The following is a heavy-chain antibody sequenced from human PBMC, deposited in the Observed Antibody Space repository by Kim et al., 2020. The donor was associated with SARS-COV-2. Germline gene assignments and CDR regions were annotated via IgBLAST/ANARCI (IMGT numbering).Heavy chain of an antibody. V-gene: IGHV3-23*01. CDR2: ISGSGGST. CDR1: GFTFSSYA. CDR3: AKIVSTTLYYYYYGMDV. Sequence: GGSLRLSCAASGFTFSSYAMSWVRQAPGKGLEWVSAISGSGGSTYYADSVKGRFTISRDNSKNTLYLQMNSLRAEDTAVYYCAKIVSTTLYYYYYGMDVWGQGTTVTVSS. J-gene: IGHJ6*02. D-gene: IGHD4-4*01.